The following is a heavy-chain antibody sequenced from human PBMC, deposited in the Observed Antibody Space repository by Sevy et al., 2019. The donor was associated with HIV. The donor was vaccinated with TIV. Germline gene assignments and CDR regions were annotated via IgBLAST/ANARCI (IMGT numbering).Heavy chain of an antibody. J-gene: IGHJ6*02. CDR3: AKVVPLYECWSGYYGKDYYYYGMDV. CDR1: GFTFSSYA. V-gene: IGHV3-23*01. CDR2: ISGSGGST. Sequence: GGSLRLSCAASGFTFSSYAMSWVRQAPGKGLEWVSAISGSGGSTYYAGSVKGRFTISRDNSKSTLYLQMNSLRAEDTAVYYCAKVVPLYECWSGYYGKDYYYYGMDVWGQGTTVTVSS. D-gene: IGHD3-3*01.